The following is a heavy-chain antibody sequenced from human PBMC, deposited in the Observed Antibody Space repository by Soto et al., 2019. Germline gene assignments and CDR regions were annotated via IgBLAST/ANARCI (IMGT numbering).Heavy chain of an antibody. V-gene: IGHV1-18*01. Sequence: ASVKVSCKASGYTFTSNGISWVRQAPGQGLEWMGWISAYNGNTNYAQKLQGRVTMTTDTSTSTAYMELRSLRSDDTAVYYCARDVYDSSGYPAYTFDYWGQGTLVTVSS. CDR2: ISAYNGNT. D-gene: IGHD3-22*01. CDR1: GYTFTSNG. CDR3: ARDVYDSSGYPAYTFDY. J-gene: IGHJ4*02.